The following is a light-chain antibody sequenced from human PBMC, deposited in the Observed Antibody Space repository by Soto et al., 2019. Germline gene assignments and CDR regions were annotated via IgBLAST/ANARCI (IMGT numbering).Light chain of an antibody. CDR2: AAS. V-gene: IGKV1-39*01. Sequence: DIQMTQSPSSLSASVGDRVTITCRASQSISSYLNWYQQKPGKAPKLLIYAASSLQSGVPSRFSGSGSGTDFTLTIRSLQPEDFTTYYYKKSDSPLGIIFRQGTRLEIK. J-gene: IGKJ5*01. CDR3: KKSDSPLGII. CDR1: QSISSY.